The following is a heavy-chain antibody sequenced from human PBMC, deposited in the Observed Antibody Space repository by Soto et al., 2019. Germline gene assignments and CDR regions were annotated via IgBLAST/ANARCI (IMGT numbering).Heavy chain of an antibody. J-gene: IGHJ6*02. CDR2: IYYTGST. D-gene: IGHD3-3*01. CDR1: GYSISSGYF. Sequence: PSETLSLTCGASGYSISSGYFWVWIRQPPGKGLEWMGSIYYTGSTYYNPSLLTRITISVDTSKNQFSLKLSSVTAADTALYYCAREYYDFWSGEYHNGMDVWGPGTTVTV. V-gene: IGHV4-38-2*02. CDR3: AREYYDFWSGEYHNGMDV.